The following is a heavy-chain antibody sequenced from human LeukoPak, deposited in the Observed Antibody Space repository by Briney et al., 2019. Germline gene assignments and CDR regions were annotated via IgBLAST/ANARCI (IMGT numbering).Heavy chain of an antibody. CDR3: AKLTTGTVES. D-gene: IGHD4-17*01. Sequence: GGSLRLSCAASGFTFSNYRMGRGRQAPGKGLEWVGNINQVGSDKYYVDSLKGRFTISRDNAKNSLYLQINSLRAEDTAVYYCAKLTTGTVESWGQGTLVTVSS. CDR1: GFTFSNYR. J-gene: IGHJ5*02. CDR2: INQVGSDK. V-gene: IGHV3-7*01.